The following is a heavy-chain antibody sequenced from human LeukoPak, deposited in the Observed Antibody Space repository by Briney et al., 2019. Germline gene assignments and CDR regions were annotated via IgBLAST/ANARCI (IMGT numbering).Heavy chain of an antibody. D-gene: IGHD5-18*01. V-gene: IGHV4-39*07. J-gene: IGHJ4*02. CDR2: IYYSGST. Sequence: SETLSLTCTASGDSLSSSSYFWGWIRQPPGKGLEWIGSIYYSGSTSYSPSLKSRVTISVDTSKSQFSLKLSSVTAADTAVYYCARVGYSYGYFNFDYWGQGTLVTVSS. CDR3: ARVGYSYGYFNFDY. CDR1: GDSLSSSSYF.